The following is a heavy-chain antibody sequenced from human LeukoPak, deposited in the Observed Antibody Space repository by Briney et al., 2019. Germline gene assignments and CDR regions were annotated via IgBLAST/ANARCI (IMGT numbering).Heavy chain of an antibody. CDR2: IYSGDGT. CDR1: GFTVSSKY. Sequence: GGSLRLSCAVSGFTVSSKYMSWVRQAPGKGLEWVSVIYSGDGTYYADSVKGRFTISRDSSRNTLYLQMNSLRAEDTAVHYCARASFIDSGLWGQGTLVTVSS. J-gene: IGHJ4*02. D-gene: IGHD3-16*02. V-gene: IGHV3-66*01. CDR3: ARASFIDSGL.